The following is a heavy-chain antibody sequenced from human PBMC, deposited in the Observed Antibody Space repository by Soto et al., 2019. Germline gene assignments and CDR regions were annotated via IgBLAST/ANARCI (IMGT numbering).Heavy chain of an antibody. CDR1: GDSISTVDYF. CDR3: ARGRYCLTRRCFPNWLDS. J-gene: IGHJ5*01. V-gene: IGHV4-30-4*01. Sequence: SETLSLTCSVSGDSISTVDYFWAWIRQPPGQALEYIGYIYKSTTTYYNPSFEGRVAISLDTSKSQFSLTVTSVTAADTAVYFCARGRYCLTRRCFPNWLDSWGQGTLVTVYS. CDR2: IYKSTTT. D-gene: IGHD2-15*01.